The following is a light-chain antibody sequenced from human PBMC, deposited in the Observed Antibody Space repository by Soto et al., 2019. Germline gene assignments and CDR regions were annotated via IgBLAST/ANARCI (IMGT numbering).Light chain of an antibody. CDR2: DVS. V-gene: IGLV2-14*01. Sequence: QSALTQPSSASGSPGQSITISCTGTSSDVGDNNYVSWYQQHPGKAPKLMIYDVSDRPSGVSNRFSGSKSGNTASLTISGLQAEDEADYYCSSYTSSSTYVFGTGTKVTVL. CDR3: SSYTSSSTYV. J-gene: IGLJ1*01. CDR1: SSDVGDNNY.